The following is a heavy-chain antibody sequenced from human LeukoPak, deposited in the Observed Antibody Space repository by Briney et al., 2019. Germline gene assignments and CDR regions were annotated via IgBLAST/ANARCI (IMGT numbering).Heavy chain of an antibody. J-gene: IGHJ4*02. CDR3: AGVFSGRRPFEL. CDR1: GGSINDYY. Sequence: KSSETLSLTCTVSGGSINDYYWNWLRQPPGKGLEWIGFIYYRGTTNNSPSLKSRVTTSIDTSKKQFSLNLSSVTAADTAIYYCAGVFSGRRPFELWGQGILVTVSS. D-gene: IGHD3-10*01. V-gene: IGHV4-59*03. CDR2: IYYRGTT.